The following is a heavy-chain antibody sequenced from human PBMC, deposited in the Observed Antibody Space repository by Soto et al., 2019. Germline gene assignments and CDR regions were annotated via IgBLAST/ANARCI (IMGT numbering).Heavy chain of an antibody. CDR1: GFTVSSNY. CDR2: IYSGGST. CDR3: ARETAYYDFWSGYYEPHYYYYMEV. J-gene: IGHJ6*03. V-gene: IGHV3-66*01. Sequence: GGSLRLSCAASGFTVSSNYMSWVRQALGKGLEWVSVIYSGGSTYYADSVKGRFTISRDNSKNTLYLQMNSLRAEDTAVYYCARETAYYDFWSGYYEPHYYYYMEVWGKGTTVTVSS. D-gene: IGHD3-3*01.